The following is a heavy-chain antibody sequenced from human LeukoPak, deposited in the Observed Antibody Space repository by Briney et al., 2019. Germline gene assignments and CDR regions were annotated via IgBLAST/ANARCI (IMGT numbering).Heavy chain of an antibody. D-gene: IGHD6-19*01. Sequence: PGGSLRLSCAASGFTFSSSAMSWVRQAPGKGLEWVSSNGGSGGSTYYADSVKGRFTIFRDNSKNTLYLQMNSLRDEDTAVYYCARYYIEQWLDSGRYGWYAYWGQGTLVTVSS. CDR1: GFTFSSSA. J-gene: IGHJ4*02. V-gene: IGHV3-23*01. CDR3: ARYYIEQWLDSGRYGWYAY. CDR2: NGGSGGST.